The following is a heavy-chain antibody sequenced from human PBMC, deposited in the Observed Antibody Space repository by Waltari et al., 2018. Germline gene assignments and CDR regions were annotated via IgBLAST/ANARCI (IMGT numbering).Heavy chain of an antibody. V-gene: IGHV4-39*01. CDR1: GGSISSSSYY. CDR2: IYYGGSV. J-gene: IGHJ3*01. Sequence: QLQLHESGPGLVKPSETLSLTCTVSGGSISSSSYYWGWVRQAPGKGLEWITSIYYGGSVNDRPSLKMRVHITVATSTNQLALGPTAVTAADTALYYGVANQGGKYTLEAVDVWGPGTMVIVSS. D-gene: IGHD1-26*01. CDR3: VANQGGKYTLEAVDV.